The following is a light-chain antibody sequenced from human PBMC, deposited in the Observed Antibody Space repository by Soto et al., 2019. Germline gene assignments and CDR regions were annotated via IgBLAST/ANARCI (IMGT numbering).Light chain of an antibody. CDR2: GAS. CDR1: ESVSSN. Sequence: EIVMTQSPATLSVSPGERATLSCRASESVSSNLAWYQQIPGQAPRLLIYGASTRATGIPDRFSGSGSGTEFTLTISSLQSEDVAVYYCQQYINWPPWTFGQGTKVEIK. V-gene: IGKV3-15*01. J-gene: IGKJ1*01. CDR3: QQYINWPPWT.